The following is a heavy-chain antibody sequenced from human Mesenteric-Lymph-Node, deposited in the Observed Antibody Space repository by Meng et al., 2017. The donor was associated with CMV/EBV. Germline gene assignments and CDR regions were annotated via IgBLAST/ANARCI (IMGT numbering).Heavy chain of an antibody. CDR3: ARDRGMYAMDV. J-gene: IGHJ6*02. CDR2: IYYSGRI. CDR1: GGSISSSSYY. Sequence: SETLSLTCTVSGGSISSSSYYWGWIRQPPGKGLEWIGYIYYSGRINYNPSLKSRVTISIDTSKNQFSLKLSSVTAADTAVYYCARDRGMYAMDVWGQGTTVTVSS. D-gene: IGHD1-14*01. V-gene: IGHV4-61*01.